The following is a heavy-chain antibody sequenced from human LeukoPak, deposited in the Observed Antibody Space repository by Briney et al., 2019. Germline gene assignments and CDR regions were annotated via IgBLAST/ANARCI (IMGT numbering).Heavy chain of an antibody. Sequence: GASVKVSCKASGGTFSSYAISWVRQAPGQGLEWMGGIIPIFGTANYAQKFQGRVTITADESTSTAYMELSSLRSEDTAVYYCARGRLNYNSGGYYENPHLDYWGQGTLVTVSS. D-gene: IGHD3-22*01. CDR2: IIPIFGTA. CDR1: GGTFSSYA. V-gene: IGHV1-69*13. CDR3: ARGRLNYNSGGYYENPHLDY. J-gene: IGHJ4*02.